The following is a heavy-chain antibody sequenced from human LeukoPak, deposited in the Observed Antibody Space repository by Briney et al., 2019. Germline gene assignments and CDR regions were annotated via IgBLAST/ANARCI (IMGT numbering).Heavy chain of an antibody. V-gene: IGHV4-4*02. CDR1: GGSITSTNW. J-gene: IGHJ4*02. CDR2: VSLSGLT. D-gene: IGHD2-8*01. Sequence: SETLSLTCGVSGGSITSTNWWSWVRQPPAQGLEWIGEVSLSGLTNYNPSLGSRVIMALDTSKNHLSLNLTSVTAADTAVYYCSRENGAFSPFGYWGQGTLVTVPS. CDR3: SRENGAFSPFGY.